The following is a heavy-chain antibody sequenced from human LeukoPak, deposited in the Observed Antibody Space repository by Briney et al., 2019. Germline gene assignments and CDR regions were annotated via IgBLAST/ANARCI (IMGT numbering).Heavy chain of an antibody. Sequence: PGGSLRLSCVASGFTFSGFAMSWVRQVPGKGLEWVSGISGGGEATFYADSVKGRFTSSRDSSTNTLYLQMNSLRVEDTAIYHCAKHHSGSYSGWHFDLWGRGTLVTVSS. CDR2: ISGGGEAT. CDR1: GFTFSGFA. J-gene: IGHJ2*01. CDR3: AKHHSGSYSGWHFDL. V-gene: IGHV3-23*01. D-gene: IGHD1-26*01.